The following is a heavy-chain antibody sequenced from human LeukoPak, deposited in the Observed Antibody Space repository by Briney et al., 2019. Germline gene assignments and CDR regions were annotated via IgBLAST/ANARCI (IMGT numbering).Heavy chain of an antibody. CDR2: IGNSDRTI. J-gene: IGHJ4*01. CDR1: GFTFSDYY. CDR3: ARRSLDSWYLPYYFDS. V-gene: IGHV3-11*04. Sequence: GGSLRLSCVACGFTFSDYYMSWIRQAPGKGLEWVSYIGNSDRTIYYADSVKGRFTISRDNAKNSLYLQMNSLRAEDTALYYCARRSLDSWYLPYYFDSWGHGTLVTVSS. D-gene: IGHD6-13*01.